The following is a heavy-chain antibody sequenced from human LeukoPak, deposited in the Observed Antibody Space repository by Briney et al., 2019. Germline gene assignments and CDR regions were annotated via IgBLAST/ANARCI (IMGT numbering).Heavy chain of an antibody. CDR3: ARDHSVDIYYYYGMDV. V-gene: IGHV1-46*01. CDR2: ISPSDGST. J-gene: IGHJ6*02. Sequence: GASVKVSCKVSGYTLTELSMHWVRQAPGQGLEWMGIISPSDGSTSYAQRFQGRVTMTRDTSTNTVYMELSSLRSADTAVYYCARDHSVDIYYYYGMDVWGQGTTVTISS. D-gene: IGHD2-15*01. CDR1: GYTLTELS.